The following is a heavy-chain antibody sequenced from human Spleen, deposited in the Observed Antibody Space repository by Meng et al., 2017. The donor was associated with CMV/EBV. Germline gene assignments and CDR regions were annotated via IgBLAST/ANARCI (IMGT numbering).Heavy chain of an antibody. CDR1: VWFFIAYH. Sequence: RGGAGLLEASVCRVSTWVVHVWFFIAYHCGWIGQPQGKGLEWIGEINHSGSTNYNPSLKSRVTISVETYKHQFSLKLSYVTAADTAVYYCARVLRGAAFGGAGQKNWFDPWGQGTLVTVSS. CDR3: ARVLRGAAFGGAGQKNWFDP. J-gene: IGHJ5*02. V-gene: IGHV4-34*01. D-gene: IGHD3-16*01. CDR2: INHSGST.